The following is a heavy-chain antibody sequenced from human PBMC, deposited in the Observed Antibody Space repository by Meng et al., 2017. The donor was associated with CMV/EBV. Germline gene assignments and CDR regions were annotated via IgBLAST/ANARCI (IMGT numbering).Heavy chain of an antibody. Sequence: ASVKVSCKASGYTFTGYYMHWVRQAPGQGLEWMGWINPNSGGTNYAQKFQGRVTMTRDTSISTAYMELSRLRSDDTAVYYCARVPPYSNYRNIYYYYYGMDVWGQG. J-gene: IGHJ6*02. CDR1: GYTFTGYY. V-gene: IGHV1-2*02. D-gene: IGHD4-11*01. CDR2: INPNSGGT. CDR3: ARVPPYSNYRNIYYYYYGMDV.